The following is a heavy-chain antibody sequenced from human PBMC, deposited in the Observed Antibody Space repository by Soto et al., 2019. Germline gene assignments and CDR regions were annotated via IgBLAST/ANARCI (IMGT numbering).Heavy chain of an antibody. D-gene: IGHD4-17*01. CDR2: INHSGST. CDR3: ARRAGDYNDAFDI. V-gene: IGHV4-34*01. Sequence: QVQLQQWGAGLLKPSETLSLTCAVYGGSFSGYYWSWIRQPPGKGLEWIGEINHSGSTNYNPSLKSRFTISVDTSKNQFSLKLSSVTAADTAVYYCARRAGDYNDAFDIWGQGSMVTVSS. CDR1: GGSFSGYY. J-gene: IGHJ3*02.